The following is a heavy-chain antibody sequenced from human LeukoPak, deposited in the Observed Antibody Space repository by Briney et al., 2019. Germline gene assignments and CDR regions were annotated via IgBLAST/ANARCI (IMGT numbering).Heavy chain of an antibody. CDR2: ISYDGSNK. V-gene: IGHV3-30*18. D-gene: IGHD3-22*01. CDR3: AKDLGGYDSSGYYGDY. Sequence: PGGSLRLSCAASGCPFSSYGMHWVRQAPGKGLECVAVISYDGSNKYYADSVKGRFTISRDNSKNTLYLQMNSLRAGDTAVYYCAKDLGGYDSSGYYGDYWGQGSLVTVSS. J-gene: IGHJ4*02. CDR1: GCPFSSYG.